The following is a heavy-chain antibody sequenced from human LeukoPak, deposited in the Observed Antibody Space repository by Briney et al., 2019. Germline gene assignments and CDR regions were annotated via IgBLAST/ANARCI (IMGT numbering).Heavy chain of an antibody. V-gene: IGHV3-7*03. J-gene: IGHJ6*02. CDR3: ARAMDV. CDR1: GFTFSSYS. CDR2: IKQDGSKI. Sequence: GGSLRLSCAASGFTFSSYSMNWVRQAPGKGLEWVANIKQDGSKIYYVDSVKGRFTISRDNAKNSLYLQMNSLRAEDTAVYYCARAMDVWGQGTTVTVSS.